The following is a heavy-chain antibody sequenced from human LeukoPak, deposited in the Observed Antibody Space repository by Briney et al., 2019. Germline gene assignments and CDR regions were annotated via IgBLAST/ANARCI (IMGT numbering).Heavy chain of an antibody. Sequence: GGSLRLSCVASGFTFSGYAMSWVRQSPGKGLEWVSMSVGTDSTYYADSVKGRLTISRDNSKNTLYLEMNSLRAEDTAAYYCAKSRDSRALFDYWGQGTLVTVSS. V-gene: IGHV3-23*01. CDR2: MSVGTDST. CDR1: GFTFSGYA. J-gene: IGHJ4*02. D-gene: IGHD3-22*01. CDR3: AKSRDSRALFDY.